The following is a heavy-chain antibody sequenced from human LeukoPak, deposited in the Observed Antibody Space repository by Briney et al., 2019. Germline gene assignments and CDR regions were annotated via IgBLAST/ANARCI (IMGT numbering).Heavy chain of an antibody. CDR3: AKITMVRGTPYYFDY. D-gene: IGHD3-10*01. V-gene: IGHV3-23*01. J-gene: IGHJ4*02. CDR1: GFTVSSNY. CDR2: ISGSGGST. Sequence: GGSLRHSCAASGFTVSSNYMSWVRQAPGKGLEWVTAISGSGGSTYYADSVKGRFTISRDNSKNTLYLQMNSLRAEDTAVYYCAKITMVRGTPYYFDYWGQGTLVTVSS.